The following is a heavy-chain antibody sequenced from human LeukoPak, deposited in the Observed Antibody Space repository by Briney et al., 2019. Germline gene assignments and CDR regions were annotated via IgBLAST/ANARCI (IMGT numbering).Heavy chain of an antibody. CDR2: ISSSSSFK. CDR1: EFTFRNYS. CDR3: ARAPVIVMHDWYFDL. Sequence: GGSLRLSCVGSEFTFRNYSMNWVRQAPGKGLEWVSSISSSSSFKYYLDSVKGRFTITRDSAKKSLYLQMNSLRVEDTAIYYCARAPVIVMHDWYFDLWGRGTLVTVSS. J-gene: IGHJ2*01. V-gene: IGHV3-21*01. D-gene: IGHD3-22*01.